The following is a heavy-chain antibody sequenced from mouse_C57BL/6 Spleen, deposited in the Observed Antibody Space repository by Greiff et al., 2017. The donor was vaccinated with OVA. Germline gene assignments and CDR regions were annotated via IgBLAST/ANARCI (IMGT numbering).Heavy chain of an antibody. Sequence: EVQLVESGGGLVKPGGSLKLSCAASGFTFSDYGIHWVRQAPEKGLEWVAYISSGSSTIYYADTVKGRFTISRDNAKNTLFLQMTSLRSEDTAMYYCARRENYYGSSYGGVYFDYWGQGTTLTVSS. V-gene: IGHV5-17*01. J-gene: IGHJ2*01. CDR3: ARRENYYGSSYGGVYFDY. CDR1: GFTFSDYG. D-gene: IGHD1-1*01. CDR2: ISSGSSTI.